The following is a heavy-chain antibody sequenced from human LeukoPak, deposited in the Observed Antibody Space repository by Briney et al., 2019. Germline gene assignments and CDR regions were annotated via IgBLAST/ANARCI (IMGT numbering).Heavy chain of an antibody. CDR2: ISGSGGST. V-gene: IGHV3-23*01. Sequence: GGSLRLSCAASGFTFSSYGMSWVRQAPGKGLEWVSAISGSGGSTYYADSVKGRFTISRDNAKNSLYLQMNSLRAEDTAVYYCARAYYYGSGSYTELDYWGQGTLVTVSS. CDR3: ARAYYYGSGSYTELDY. J-gene: IGHJ4*02. D-gene: IGHD3-10*01. CDR1: GFTFSSYG.